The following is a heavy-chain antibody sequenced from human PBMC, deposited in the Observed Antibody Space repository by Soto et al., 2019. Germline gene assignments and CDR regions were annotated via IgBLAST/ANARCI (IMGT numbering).Heavy chain of an antibody. J-gene: IGHJ4*02. CDR2: ISAHNGNT. V-gene: IGHV1-18*01. D-gene: IGHD1-1*01. CDR3: ARGRYGDY. Sequence: QVHLVQSGAEVKKPGASVKVSCKCSGYTFTSYGITWVRQAPGQGLEWMGWISAHNGNTYYAQKLQGRVTVTRDTSTSTPYRQLRSLRSDDTAVYYGARGRYGDYWGQGALVTVSS. CDR1: GYTFTSYG.